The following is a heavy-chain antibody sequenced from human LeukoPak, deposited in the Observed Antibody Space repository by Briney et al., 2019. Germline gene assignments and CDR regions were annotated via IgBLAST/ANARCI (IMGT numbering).Heavy chain of an antibody. CDR1: GGSISSYY. J-gene: IGHJ4*02. V-gene: IGHV4-59*08. CDR3: ARSPGIAAAGINEYYFDY. D-gene: IGHD6-13*01. CDR2: IYYSGST. Sequence: SSETLSLTCTVSGGSISSYYWSWIRQPPGKGLEWIGYIYYSGSTNYNPSLKSRVTISVDTSKNQFSLKLSSVTAADTAVYYCARSPGIAAAGINEYYFDYWGQGALVTVSS.